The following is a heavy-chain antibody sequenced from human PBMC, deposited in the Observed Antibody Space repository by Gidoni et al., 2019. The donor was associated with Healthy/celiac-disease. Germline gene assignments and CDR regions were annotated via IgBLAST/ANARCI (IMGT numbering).Heavy chain of an antibody. Sequence: QVQLQESGPGLVKPSQTLSLTCTVSGGSISSGGYYWSWIRQHPGKGLEWIGYIYYSGSTYYNPSLKSRVTISVDTSKNQFSLKLSSVTAADTAVYYCAREGGTYYDILTGYYFFDYWGQGTLVTVSS. D-gene: IGHD3-9*01. V-gene: IGHV4-31*03. J-gene: IGHJ4*02. CDR1: GGSISSGGYY. CDR3: AREGGTYYDILTGYYFFDY. CDR2: IYYSGST.